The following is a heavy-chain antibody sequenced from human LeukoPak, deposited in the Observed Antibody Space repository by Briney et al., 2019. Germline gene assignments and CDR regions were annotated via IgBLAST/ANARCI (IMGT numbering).Heavy chain of an antibody. CDR1: GYTFTGYY. J-gene: IGHJ5*02. CDR3: ARGLIAVATNWFDP. V-gene: IGHV1-2*02. D-gene: IGHD6-19*01. CDR2: INPNSGGT. Sequence: ASVKVSCKASGYTFTGYYMHWVRQAPGQGLEWMGWINPNSGGTNYAQKFQGRVTMTRDTSISTAYMELSRLRSDDTAVYYCARGLIAVATNWFDPWGQGTLVTVSS.